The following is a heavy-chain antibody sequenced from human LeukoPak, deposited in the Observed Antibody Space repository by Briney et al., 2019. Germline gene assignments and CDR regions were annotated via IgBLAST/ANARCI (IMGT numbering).Heavy chain of an antibody. D-gene: IGHD4-11*01. V-gene: IGHV1-46*03. CDR3: ARDLDYSNYGVFYYYYMDV. CDR2: INPSGGST. J-gene: IGHJ6*03. CDR1: GYTFTSYY. Sequence: GASVKVSCKASGYTFTSYYMHWVRQAPGQGLEWMGIINPSGGSTSYAQKFQGRITMTRDTSTSTVYMELSSLRSEDTAVYYCARDLDYSNYGVFYYYYMDVWGKGTTVTVSS.